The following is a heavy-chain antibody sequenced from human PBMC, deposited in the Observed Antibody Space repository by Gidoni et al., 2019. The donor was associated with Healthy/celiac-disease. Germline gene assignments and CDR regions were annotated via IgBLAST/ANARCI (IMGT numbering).Heavy chain of an antibody. CDR1: GSTFSSYS. J-gene: IGHJ4*02. Sequence: EVQPVESGGGLVKPGGSLRPSCAASGSTFSSYSMNWVRQAPGKGLKWVSSISSSSSYIYYADAVKGRFTMSRDNAKNSLYLQMNSLRAEDTAVYYGARALRDYWGQGTLVTVSS. CDR2: ISSSSSYI. CDR3: ARALRDY. V-gene: IGHV3-21*01.